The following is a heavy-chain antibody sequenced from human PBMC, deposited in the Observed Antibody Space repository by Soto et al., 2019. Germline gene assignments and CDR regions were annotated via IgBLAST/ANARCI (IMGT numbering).Heavy chain of an antibody. J-gene: IGHJ4*02. CDR3: ARGRYGDY. D-gene: IGHD1-1*01. V-gene: IGHV1-18*01. CDR1: GYTFTSYG. Sequence: QVHLVQSGAEVKKPGASVKVSCKASGYTFTSYGITWVRQAPGQGREWMGWVRAHNGNTDYAQKLQGRVIVTRDTSTSTAYLELSTLISDATAVSYCARGRYGDYWGQGALVTVSS. CDR2: VRAHNGNT.